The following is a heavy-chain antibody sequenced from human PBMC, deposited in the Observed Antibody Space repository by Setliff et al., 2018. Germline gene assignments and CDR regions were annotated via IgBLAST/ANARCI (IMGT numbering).Heavy chain of an antibody. V-gene: IGHV1-18*01. J-gene: IGHJ4*02. CDR1: GYAFITFG. CDR3: VRRPGPSVVVAIPFDH. D-gene: IGHD3-22*01. Sequence: GASVKVSCKTSGYAFITFGMSWVRQAPGQGLEWMGWMSPVYGIANYARKFQGRVTLTADTSTTTAYLELTSLRYDDTAVYYCVRRPGPSVVVAIPFDHWGQGSLVTVSS. CDR2: MSPVYGIA.